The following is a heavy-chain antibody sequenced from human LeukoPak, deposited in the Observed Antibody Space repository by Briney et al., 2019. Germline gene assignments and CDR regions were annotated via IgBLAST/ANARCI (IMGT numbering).Heavy chain of an antibody. CDR2: IKVYGDTT. Sequence: ASVKVSSKASGNTFTSFHIHWVRQAPGQGLEYMGIIKVYGDTTIYAQRFQGRITMTRDTSTSTVYMELSSLNSEDTAVYYCARESPSTFYFDYWGQGTLVTVSS. CDR3: ARESPSTFYFDY. D-gene: IGHD1-1*01. J-gene: IGHJ4*02. V-gene: IGHV1-46*01. CDR1: GNTFTSFH.